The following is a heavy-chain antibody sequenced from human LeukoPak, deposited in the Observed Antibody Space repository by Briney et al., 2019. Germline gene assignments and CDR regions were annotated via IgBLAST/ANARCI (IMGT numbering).Heavy chain of an antibody. J-gene: IGHJ4*02. CDR3: AKDLDLWELLYYFDY. CDR1: GFTFSDCY. D-gene: IGHD1-26*01. V-gene: IGHV3-11*05. Sequence: GGSLRLSCAASGFTFSDCYMAWIRQAPGKGLEGVSYINGRGSYTNYADSVKGRFTISRDNAKNSLYLQMNSLRAEDTAVYYCAKDLDLWELLYYFDYWGQGTLVTVSS. CDR2: INGRGSYT.